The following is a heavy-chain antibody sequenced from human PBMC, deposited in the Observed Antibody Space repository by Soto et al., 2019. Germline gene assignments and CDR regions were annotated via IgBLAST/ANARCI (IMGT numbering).Heavy chain of an antibody. D-gene: IGHD1-1*01. Sequence: QVQLVESGGVVVQPGGSLTLSCAASGFTFSAYGMHWSRQAPGEGLEWLTVIVREGTEKYYSDSEWGRFTVSKDNFKSTLYLEMNSLGAEDTAVYYCARDDDVDDNELDYWGQGTLVSVSS. J-gene: IGHJ4*02. V-gene: IGHV3-33*05. CDR1: GFTFSAYG. CDR2: IVREGTEK. CDR3: ARDDDVDDNELDY.